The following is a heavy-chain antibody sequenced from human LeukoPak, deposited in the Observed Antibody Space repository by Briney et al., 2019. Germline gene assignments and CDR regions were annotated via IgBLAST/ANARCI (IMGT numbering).Heavy chain of an antibody. V-gene: IGHV3-30*18. J-gene: IGHJ4*02. Sequence: HPGGSLRLSCAASGFTFSNYAMSWVRQAPGKGLEWVAVISYDGSNKYYADSVKGRFTISRDNSKNTLYLQMNSLRAEDTAVYYCAKDRINYYDSSGYSALWYWGQGTLVTVSS. D-gene: IGHD3-22*01. CDR2: ISYDGSNK. CDR1: GFTFSNYA. CDR3: AKDRINYYDSSGYSALWY.